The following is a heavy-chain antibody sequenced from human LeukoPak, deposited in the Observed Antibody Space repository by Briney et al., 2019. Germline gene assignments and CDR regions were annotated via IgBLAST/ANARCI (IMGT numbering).Heavy chain of an antibody. V-gene: IGHV4-61*01. CDR1: GGSVSSGSDY. J-gene: IGHJ6*02. CDR2: IYYSGST. Sequence: SETLSLTCTVSGGSVSSGSDYWSWIRQPPGKGLEWIGYIYYSGSTNYNPSLKSRVTISVDTSKNQFSLKLSSVTAADTAVYYCARARDEPYGMDVWGQGTTVTVSS. CDR3: ARARDEPYGMDV. D-gene: IGHD5-24*01.